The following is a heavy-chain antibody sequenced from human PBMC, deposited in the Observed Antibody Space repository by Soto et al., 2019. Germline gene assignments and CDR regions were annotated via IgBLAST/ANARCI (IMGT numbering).Heavy chain of an antibody. CDR3: AKGGDYKAYYFDY. V-gene: IGHV3-30*18. D-gene: IGHD4-17*01. Sequence: QVQLVESGGGVVQPGRSLRLSCAASGFTFSSYGMHWVRQAPGKGLEWVAVISYDGSNKYCADSVKGRFTISRDNSKNTLYLQMNSLRAEDTAVYYCAKGGDYKAYYFDYWGQGTLVTVSS. CDR2: ISYDGSNK. CDR1: GFTFSSYG. J-gene: IGHJ4*02.